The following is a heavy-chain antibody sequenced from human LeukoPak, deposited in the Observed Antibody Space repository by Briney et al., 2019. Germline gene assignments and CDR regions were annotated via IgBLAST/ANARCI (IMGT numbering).Heavy chain of an antibody. V-gene: IGHV3-23*01. D-gene: IGHD1-26*01. J-gene: IGHJ4*02. Sequence: GGSLRLSCAASGFTFSSYAMSWVRQAPGKGLEWVSAISGSGSSTYYADSVKGRFTISRDNSKNTLYLQMNSLRAEDTAVYYCAKDPYSGSYFDYWGQGTLVTVSS. CDR3: AKDPYSGSYFDY. CDR2: ISGSGSST. CDR1: GFTFSSYA.